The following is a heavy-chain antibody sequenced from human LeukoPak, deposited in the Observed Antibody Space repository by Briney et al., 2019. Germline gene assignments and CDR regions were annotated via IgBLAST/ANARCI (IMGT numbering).Heavy chain of an antibody. D-gene: IGHD3-22*01. J-gene: IGHJ2*01. CDR2: IYTSWST. CDR3: ARYTYYYDSSGYPNWYFDL. Sequence: PSETLSLTCTVSGGSISRYYGSWIRQPAGQGLEWIGRIYTSWSTNYNPSLKSRVTMSVDTSKNQFSLKLSSVTAADTAVYYCARYTYYYDSSGYPNWYFDLWGRGTLVTVSS. CDR1: GGSISRYY. V-gene: IGHV4-4*07.